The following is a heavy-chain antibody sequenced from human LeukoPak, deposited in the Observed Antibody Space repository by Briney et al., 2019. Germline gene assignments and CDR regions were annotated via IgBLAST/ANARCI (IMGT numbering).Heavy chain of an antibody. CDR3: ARAPPLRFLEWTQYNWFDP. D-gene: IGHD3-3*01. CDR1: GYTFTGYY. V-gene: IGHV1-2*02. Sequence: ASVKVSRKASGYTFTGYYMHWVRQAPGQGLEWMGWINPNSGGTNYAQKFQGRVTMTRDTSISTAYMELSRLRSDDTAVYYCARAPPLRFLEWTQYNWFDPWGQGTLVTVSS. J-gene: IGHJ5*02. CDR2: INPNSGGT.